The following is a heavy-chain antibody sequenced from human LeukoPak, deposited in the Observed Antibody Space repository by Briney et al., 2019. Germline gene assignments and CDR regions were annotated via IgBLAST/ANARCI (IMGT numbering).Heavy chain of an antibody. V-gene: IGHV3-30*02. CDR1: GFTFSSYV. D-gene: IGHD5-18*01. J-gene: IGHJ4*02. Sequence: GGSLRLSCAASGFTFSSYVMHWVRQAPGKGLEWVAFIRYDGSNKYYADSVKGRFTISRDNSKNTLYLLMNSLRAEDTAVYYCANSDTAMATSFDYWGQGTLVTVSS. CDR2: IRYDGSNK. CDR3: ANSDTAMATSFDY.